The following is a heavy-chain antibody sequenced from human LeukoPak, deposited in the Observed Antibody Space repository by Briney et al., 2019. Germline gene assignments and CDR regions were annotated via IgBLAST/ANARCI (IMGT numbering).Heavy chain of an antibody. CDR2: IYYSGST. Sequence: SETLSLTCTVSGGSISSSSYYWGWIRQPPGKGLEWIGSIYYSGSTYYNPSLKSRVTISVDTSKNQFSLKLSSVTAADTAVYYCAGVERPLGYCSGGSCYGGFDYWGQGTLVTVSS. V-gene: IGHV4-39*07. CDR3: AGVERPLGYCSGGSCYGGFDY. CDR1: GGSISSSSYY. D-gene: IGHD2-15*01. J-gene: IGHJ4*02.